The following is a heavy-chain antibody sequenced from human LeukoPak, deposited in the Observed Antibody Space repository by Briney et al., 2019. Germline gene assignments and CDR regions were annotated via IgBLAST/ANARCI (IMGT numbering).Heavy chain of an antibody. D-gene: IGHD1-26*01. V-gene: IGHV4-59*02. CDR3: VRDWEGFKFDS. CDR1: GGSVTRYY. CDR2: IHNSGST. Sequence: PSETLSLTCTVSGGSVTRYYSSWIRHPPGEGLEWVAYIHNSGSTNYRPLLESRVTRSVDTSKNHFCLKLSSVIAADRAVYYCVRDWEGFKFDSRGQRTKVTLSS. J-gene: IGHJ3*02.